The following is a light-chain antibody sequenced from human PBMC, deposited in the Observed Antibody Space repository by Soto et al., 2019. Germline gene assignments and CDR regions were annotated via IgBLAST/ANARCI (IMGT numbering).Light chain of an antibody. CDR2: DVS. CDR3: SSYTSSSTLEGV. J-gene: IGLJ2*01. CDR1: NSDVGGYSY. V-gene: IGLV2-14*01. Sequence: QSALTQPAPVSGSPGQSITISCTGTNSDVGGYSYVSWYQQHPGKAPKLMIYDVSNRPSGVSNRFSGSKSGNTASLTISGLQAEDEADYYCSSYTSSSTLEGVFGGGTKLTVL.